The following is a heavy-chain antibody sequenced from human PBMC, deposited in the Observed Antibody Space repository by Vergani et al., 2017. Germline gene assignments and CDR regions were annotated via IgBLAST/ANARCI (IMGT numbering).Heavy chain of an antibody. CDR1: GGTFSSYA. J-gene: IGHJ3*02. V-gene: IGHV1-69*01. D-gene: IGHD5-24*01. CDR3: ARDTFDQMATIKLDAFDI. CDR2: IIPIFGTA. Sequence: QVQLVQSGAEVKKPGSSVTVSCKASGGTFSSYAISWVRQAPGQGLEWMGGIIPIFGTANYAQKFQGRVTITADESTSTAYMELSSLRSEDTAVYYCARDTFDQMATIKLDAFDIWGQGTMVTVSS.